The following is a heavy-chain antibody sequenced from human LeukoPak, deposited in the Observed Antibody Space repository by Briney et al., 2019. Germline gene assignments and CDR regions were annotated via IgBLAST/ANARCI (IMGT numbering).Heavy chain of an antibody. V-gene: IGHV3-48*04. CDR2: ISSGGNTI. CDR3: ARGCGTASCYYWYFDL. D-gene: IGHD2-2*01. CDR1: GFTFSSYS. Sequence: GGSLRLSCAASGFTFSSYSMNWVRQAPGKGLEWVSYISSGGNTIFYADSVKGRFTISRDNAKNSLYLQMNSLRAEDTALYYCARGCGTASCYYWYFDLWGRGTLVTVSS. J-gene: IGHJ2*01.